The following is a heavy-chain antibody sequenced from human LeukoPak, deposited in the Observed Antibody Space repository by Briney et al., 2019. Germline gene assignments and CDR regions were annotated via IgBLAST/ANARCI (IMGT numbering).Heavy chain of an antibody. J-gene: IGHJ4*02. CDR2: IYSGGST. CDR1: GFTVSSNY. Sequence: GGFLRLSCAASGFTVSSNYMSWVRQAPGKGLEWVSVIYSGGSTYYADSVKGRFTISRDNSKNTLYLQMNSLRAEDTAVYYCAKHRYYYGSGSPNYFDYWGQGTLVTVSS. D-gene: IGHD3-10*01. V-gene: IGHV3-53*05. CDR3: AKHRYYYGSGSPNYFDY.